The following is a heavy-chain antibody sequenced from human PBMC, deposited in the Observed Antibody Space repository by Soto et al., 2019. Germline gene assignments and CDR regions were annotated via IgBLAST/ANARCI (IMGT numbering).Heavy chain of an antibody. CDR3: ATDQVQLWS. Sequence: SETLSLTCSVSGGSISRYYCSWVRQPPGKGLEWIGHMHYSGNTRYNPSLKSRATVSLDTSKNQFSLKLSSVTAADTAVYYCATDQVQLWSWGQGTLVTVSS. J-gene: IGHJ4*02. CDR2: MHYSGNT. V-gene: IGHV4-59*12. CDR1: GGSISRYY. D-gene: IGHD5-18*01.